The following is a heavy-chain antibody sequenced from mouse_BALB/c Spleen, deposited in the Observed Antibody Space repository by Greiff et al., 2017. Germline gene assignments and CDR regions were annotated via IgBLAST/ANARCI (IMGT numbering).Heavy chain of an antibody. J-gene: IGHJ4*01. Sequence: VQLKQSGPGLVKPSQSLSLTCTVTGYSITSDYAWNWIRQFPGNKLEWMGYISYSGSTSYNPSLKSRISITRDTSKNQFFLQLNSVTTEDTATYYCARRYGYAMDDWGQGTSVTVSS. V-gene: IGHV3-2*02. CDR2: ISYSGST. CDR3: ARRYGYAMDD. CDR1: GYSITSDYA. D-gene: IGHD2-14*01.